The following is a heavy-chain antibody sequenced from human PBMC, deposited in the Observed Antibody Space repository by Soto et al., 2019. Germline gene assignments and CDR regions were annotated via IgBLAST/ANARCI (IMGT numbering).Heavy chain of an antibody. D-gene: IGHD2-15*01. V-gene: IGHV3-23*01. Sequence: EVQLLESGGGLVQPGGSLRLSCAASGFTFSSYAMSWVRQAPGKGLGWVSAISGSGGSTYYADSVKGRFTISRDNSENTMYLQMNSLRAEDTAVYYCAKGSRGPYDYWGQGTLVTVSS. CDR2: ISGSGGST. CDR1: GFTFSSYA. J-gene: IGHJ4*02. CDR3: AKGSRGPYDY.